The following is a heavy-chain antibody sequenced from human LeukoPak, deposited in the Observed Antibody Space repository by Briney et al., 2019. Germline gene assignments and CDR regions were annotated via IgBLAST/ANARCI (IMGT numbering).Heavy chain of an antibody. Sequence: PSETLSLTCSVSGDSISTYHWNWIRQPPGKGLEWIGYMQSTGNSNYKPSLKNRVNIFVHMSKNQFVLNLRSVTAADTAVYYCARDKRHSYGRYFDPWGQGMLVTVSS. J-gene: IGHJ4*02. CDR2: MQSTGNS. CDR3: ARDKRHSYGRYFDP. CDR1: GDSISTYH. D-gene: IGHD5-18*01. V-gene: IGHV4-59*01.